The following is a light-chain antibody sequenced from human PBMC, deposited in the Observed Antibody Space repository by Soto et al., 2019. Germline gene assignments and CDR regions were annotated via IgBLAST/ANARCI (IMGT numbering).Light chain of an antibody. V-gene: IGKV1-39*01. Sequence: DIQMTQSPSSLSASVGDRVTITCRASQSITTYLNWYQHKPGKAPELLIYSASSLKSGVPSRFSGSGSGTDFTLTISSLHPEDFATYYCQQSFSAPYTFGQGTKLEI. CDR2: SAS. CDR1: QSITTY. CDR3: QQSFSAPYT. J-gene: IGKJ2*01.